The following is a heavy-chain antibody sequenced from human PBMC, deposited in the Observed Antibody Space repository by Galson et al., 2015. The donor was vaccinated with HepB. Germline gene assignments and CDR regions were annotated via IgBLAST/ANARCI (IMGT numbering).Heavy chain of an antibody. D-gene: IGHD6-19*01. Sequence: SVKVSCKASGYTFTSYAMHWVRQAPGQRLEWMGWINAGNGNTKYSQKFQGRVTITRDTSASTAYMELSSLRSEDTAVYYCARGCKYGIAVDCFDYWGQGTLVTVSS. CDR2: INAGNGNT. J-gene: IGHJ4*02. V-gene: IGHV1-3*01. CDR1: GYTFTSYA. CDR3: ARGCKYGIAVDCFDY.